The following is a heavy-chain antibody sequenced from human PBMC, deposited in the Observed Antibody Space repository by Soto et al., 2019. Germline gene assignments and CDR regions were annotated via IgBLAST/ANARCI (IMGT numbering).Heavy chain of an antibody. J-gene: IGHJ4*02. CDR1: SGSISSSNW. CDR2: IYHSGST. CDR3: ARQPYCSSTSCYPTL. Sequence: QVQLQESGPGLVKPSGTLSLTCAVSSGSISSSNWWRWVRQPPGKGLEWIGEIYHSGSTNYNPSLKSRVTISVDKSKNQFSLKLSSVTAADTAVYYCARQPYCSSTSCYPTLWGQGTLVTVSS. V-gene: IGHV4-4*02. D-gene: IGHD2-2*01.